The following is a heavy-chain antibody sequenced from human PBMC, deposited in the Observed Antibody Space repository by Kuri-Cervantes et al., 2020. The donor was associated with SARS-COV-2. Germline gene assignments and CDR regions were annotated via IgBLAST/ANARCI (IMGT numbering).Heavy chain of an antibody. V-gene: IGHV3-53*05. D-gene: IGHD6-19*01. J-gene: IGHJ4*02. CDR3: AREGLAVAGTVDY. Sequence: GESLKISCAASGFTFSSYAMSWVRQAPGKGLEWVSVIYSGGSTYYTDSVKGRFTISRDNSKNTLYLQMNSLRADDTAVYYCAREGLAVAGTVDYWGQGNLVNVSS. CDR1: GFTFSSYA. CDR2: IYSGGST.